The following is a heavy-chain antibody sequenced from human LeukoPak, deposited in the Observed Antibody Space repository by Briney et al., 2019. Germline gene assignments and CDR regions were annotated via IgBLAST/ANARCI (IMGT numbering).Heavy chain of an antibody. CDR3: ARDPAADIDY. D-gene: IGHD6-13*01. CDR1: GFTFSSYS. V-gene: IGHV3-48*02. J-gene: IGHJ4*02. CDR2: ISSSSSTI. Sequence: PGGSLRLSCEASGFTFSSYSMSWVRQAPGKGLEWVSYISSSSSTINYADSVKGRFTISRDNAKNSLYLQMNSLRDEDTAVYYCARDPAADIDYWGQGTLVTVSS.